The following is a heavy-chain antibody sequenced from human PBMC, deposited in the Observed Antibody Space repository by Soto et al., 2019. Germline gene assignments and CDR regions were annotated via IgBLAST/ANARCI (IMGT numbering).Heavy chain of an antibody. CDR3: AREFEGQSSSWPFDY. J-gene: IGHJ4*02. V-gene: IGHV1-18*01. CDR1: GYTFPTYG. Sequence: QVQLVQSGAEVKKLGASVRVSCRASGYTFPTYGIAWVRQAPGQGLEWMGWISVYNGFTHYAQKFRGRVTVTAETSTSTVYMELRSLTSDDTAVYYCAREFEGQSSSWPFDYWGQGTLVTVSS. CDR2: ISVYNGFT. D-gene: IGHD6-13*01.